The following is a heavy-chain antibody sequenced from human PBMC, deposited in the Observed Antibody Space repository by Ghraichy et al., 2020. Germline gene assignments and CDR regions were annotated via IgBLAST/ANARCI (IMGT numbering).Heavy chain of an antibody. Sequence: LSLTCVASGFDFSSYAMTWVRRAPGKGPEWVSVITGGGDKANYADSVKGRFTVSRDNSKKTLYLQMHSLRVEDTAVYYCAKMWVVPYYENSVTWLDPWGQGTLVTV. CDR2: ITGGGDKA. D-gene: IGHD3-22*01. J-gene: IGHJ5*02. V-gene: IGHV3-23*01. CDR1: GFDFSSYA. CDR3: AKMWVVPYYENSVTWLDP.